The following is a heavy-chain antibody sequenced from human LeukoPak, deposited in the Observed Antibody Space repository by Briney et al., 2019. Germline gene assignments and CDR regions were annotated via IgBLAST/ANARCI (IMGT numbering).Heavy chain of an antibody. D-gene: IGHD3-22*01. CDR1: GFTFSSYS. Sequence: PGGSLRLSCAASGFTFSSYSMNWVRQAPGKRLEWVSSISSSSSYIYYADSVKGRFTISRDNAKNSLYLQMNSLRAEDTAVYYCARDASGYYDSSGYTYFQHWGQGTLVTVSS. CDR3: ARDASGYYDSSGYTYFQH. J-gene: IGHJ1*01. V-gene: IGHV3-21*01. CDR2: ISSSSSYI.